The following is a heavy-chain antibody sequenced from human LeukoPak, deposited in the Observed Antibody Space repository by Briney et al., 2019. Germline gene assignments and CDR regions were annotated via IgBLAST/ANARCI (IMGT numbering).Heavy chain of an antibody. CDR1: GDSISDDY. D-gene: IGHD3-3*02. CDR2: IHSGGTI. CDR3: ARDNGSGYTKGYEHYYYYLDV. J-gene: IGHJ6*03. V-gene: IGHV4-4*07. Sequence: PSETLSLTCTVSGDSISDDYYTWMRQPAGKGLEWIGRIHSGGTINYNPSLMSRVTLSIDKSKKHISLRLTSVTAADTALYYCARDNGSGYTKGYEHYYYYLDVWGKGTTVTVSS.